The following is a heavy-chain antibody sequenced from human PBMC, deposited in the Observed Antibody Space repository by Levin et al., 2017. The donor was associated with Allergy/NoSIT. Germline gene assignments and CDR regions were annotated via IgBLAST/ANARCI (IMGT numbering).Heavy chain of an antibody. D-gene: IGHD2-2*01. CDR1: GLTFRNYW. J-gene: IGHJ3*02. CDR2: IENVGSEK. CDR3: ARYCSSTSCWDAFDI. Sequence: GGSLRLSCAASGLTFRNYWMSWVRQAPGKGLQWVANIENVGSEKNYVESVKGRFTISRDNAKNSLYLQMNSLRAEDTAVYYCARYCSSTSCWDAFDIWGQGTMVTVSS. V-gene: IGHV3-7*01.